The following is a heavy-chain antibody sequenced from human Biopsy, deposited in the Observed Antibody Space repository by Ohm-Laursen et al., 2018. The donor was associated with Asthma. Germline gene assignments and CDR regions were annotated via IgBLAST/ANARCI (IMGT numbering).Heavy chain of an antibody. D-gene: IGHD3-22*01. CDR1: GDSITSGGCC. CDR3: ARIPRRSGSYFVDY. J-gene: IGHJ4*02. CDR2: IHHSGTS. V-gene: IGHV4-31*03. Sequence: TLPLTCTVSGDSITSGGCCWNWIRQPPGKGLEWIGYIHHSGTSYFNPSLKSRVSFSRDTSKNQFSLRLSSVTAADTAMYYCARIPRRSGSYFVDYWGQGTLVTVSP.